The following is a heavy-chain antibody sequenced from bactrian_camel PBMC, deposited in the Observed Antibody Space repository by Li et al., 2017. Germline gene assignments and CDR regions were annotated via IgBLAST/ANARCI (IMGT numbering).Heavy chain of an antibody. J-gene: IGHJ6*01. D-gene: IGHD4*01. Sequence: HVQLVESGGGSVQAGGSLRLSCAASGYAHSSYSMGWFRTAPGMEREGVAAIDSDGSTSYADSVKGRFTISRDSAKNTVHLQMNSLKSEDTALYYCAAPDRYSDYELDSWGQGTQVTVS. CDR2: IDSDGST. CDR3: AAPDRYSDYELDS. CDR1: GYAHSSYS. V-gene: IGHV3S53*01.